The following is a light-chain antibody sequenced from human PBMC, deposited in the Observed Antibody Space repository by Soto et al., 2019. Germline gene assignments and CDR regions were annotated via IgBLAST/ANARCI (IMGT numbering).Light chain of an antibody. V-gene: IGLV2-23*01. Sequence: SPGQSLTISCTGTTSDVGAYNLVSWYQHHPGKAPKLIIYEGTKRPSGVSYRFSGSKSGASASLTISGLQAEDEADYFCCSYAGGATYVFGTGTKVTGL. J-gene: IGLJ1*01. CDR1: TSDVGAYNL. CDR3: CSYAGGATYV. CDR2: EGT.